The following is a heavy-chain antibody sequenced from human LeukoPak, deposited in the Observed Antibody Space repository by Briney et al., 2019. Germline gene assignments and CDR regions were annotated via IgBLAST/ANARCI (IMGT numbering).Heavy chain of an antibody. CDR1: GFTFRRSW. CDR2: MNGDGSTI. J-gene: IGHJ4*02. CDR3: VSGTSNWYGVDS. V-gene: IGHV3-74*01. D-gene: IGHD6-13*01. Sequence: GGSLRLSCAASGFTFRRSWMHWVRQAPGKGLVWVSYMNGDGSTISHADSVKGRFTMFRDNAKNTLHLQMNSLRDEDTAVYFCVSGTSNWYGVDSWGRGTLVSVSS.